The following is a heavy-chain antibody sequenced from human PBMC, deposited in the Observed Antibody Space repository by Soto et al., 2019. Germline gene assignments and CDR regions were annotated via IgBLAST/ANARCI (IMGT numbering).Heavy chain of an antibody. CDR3: TRDQVDSGYYDEVGFDY. CDR2: IRSKAYGETK. D-gene: IGHD5-12*01. Sequence: GGSLRLSCTASGFTFGDYAMSWFRQAPGKGLEWVGFIRSKAYGETKEYAASVKGRFTISRDDSKGIADLQMNSLKTEDTGVYYCTRDQVDSGYYDEVGFDYWGQGTLVTVSS. V-gene: IGHV3-49*03. J-gene: IGHJ4*02. CDR1: GFTFGDYA.